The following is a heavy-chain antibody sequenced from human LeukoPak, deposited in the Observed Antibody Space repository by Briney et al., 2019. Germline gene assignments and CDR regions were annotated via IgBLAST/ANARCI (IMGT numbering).Heavy chain of an antibody. V-gene: IGHV4-34*01. Sequence: SETLSLTCAVYGGSFSGYYWSWIRQPPGKGLEWIGEINHSGSTNYNPSLKSRVTISVDTSKNQFSLKLSSVTAADTAVYYCARAGGIITIFGVVITAEFDYWGQGTLVTVSS. CDR2: INHSGST. J-gene: IGHJ4*02. CDR3: ARAGGIITIFGVVITAEFDY. CDR1: GGSFSGYY. D-gene: IGHD3-3*01.